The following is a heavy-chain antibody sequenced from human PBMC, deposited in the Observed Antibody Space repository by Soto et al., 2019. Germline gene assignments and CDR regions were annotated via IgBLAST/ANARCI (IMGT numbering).Heavy chain of an antibody. D-gene: IGHD3-10*01. CDR3: ARVRLVWFGELDHFAY. Sequence: QVQLQESGPGLVKPSQTLSLTCTVSGGSISSGGYYWSWIRQHPGKGLEWIGYIYYSGSTYYHRSLRSRVTIAVDTSKNQFSLKLSAVTAADTAVYYCARVRLVWFGELDHFAYWGQGTLVTVSS. CDR2: IYYSGST. V-gene: IGHV4-31*03. J-gene: IGHJ4*02. CDR1: GGSISSGGYY.